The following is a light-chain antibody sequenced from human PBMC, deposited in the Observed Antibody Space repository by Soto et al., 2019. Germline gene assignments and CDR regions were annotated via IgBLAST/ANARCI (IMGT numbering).Light chain of an antibody. CDR1: RSVSASY. CDR3: HQYGSSPPSWT. J-gene: IGKJ1*01. V-gene: IGKV3-20*01. CDR2: GAS. Sequence: ETVLTQSPGTLSLSPGERATLFCRASRSVSASYLAWYQQKPGQARRLLIYGASSRATCIPDTFSGSGSGTDFPFTNSRLEPEDFAVYYCHQYGSSPPSWTFGQGTKVEIK.